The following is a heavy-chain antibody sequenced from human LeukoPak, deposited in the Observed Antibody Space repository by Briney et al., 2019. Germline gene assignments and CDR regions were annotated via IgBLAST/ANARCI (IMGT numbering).Heavy chain of an antibody. J-gene: IGHJ5*02. CDR1: GGSISSYY. CDR3: ARDMTYGDYVKWFDP. Sequence: PSETLSLTCTVSGGSISSYYWSWIRQPPGKGLEWIGYIYYSGSTNYNPSLKSRVTISVDTSKNQFSLKLSSVTAAGTAVYYCARDMTYGDYVKWFDPWGQGTLVTVSS. CDR2: IYYSGST. D-gene: IGHD4-17*01. V-gene: IGHV4-59*01.